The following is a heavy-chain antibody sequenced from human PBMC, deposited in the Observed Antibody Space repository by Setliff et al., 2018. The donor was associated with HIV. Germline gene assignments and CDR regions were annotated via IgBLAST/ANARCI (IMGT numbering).Heavy chain of an antibody. CDR3: ARGSNMVDARPYLDY. Sequence: ASVKVSCKASGYTFTAYYLHWVRQAPGQGPEWMGWINPNTGATNYAPKFQDRVTMTSDRSINTAYMELSRLTSDAHAVYSCARGSNMVDARPYLDYWGQGTLVTVSS. CDR2: INPNTGAT. CDR1: GYTFTAYY. V-gene: IGHV1-2*02. J-gene: IGHJ4*02. D-gene: IGHD2-8*01.